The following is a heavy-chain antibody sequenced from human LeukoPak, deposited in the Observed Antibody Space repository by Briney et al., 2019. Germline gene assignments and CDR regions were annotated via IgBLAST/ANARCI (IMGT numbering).Heavy chain of an antibody. CDR2: ISSSGSTI. J-gene: IGHJ4*02. CDR3: ARDHRSGSFNYGDYH. CDR1: GFTFSDYY. D-gene: IGHD4-17*01. Sequence: GGSLRLSCAASGFTFSDYYMSWIRQDPGKGLEWVSYISSSGSTIYYADSVKGRFTISRDNAKNSLYLQMNSLRAEDTAVYYCARDHRSGSFNYGDYHWGQGTLVTVSS. V-gene: IGHV3-11*01.